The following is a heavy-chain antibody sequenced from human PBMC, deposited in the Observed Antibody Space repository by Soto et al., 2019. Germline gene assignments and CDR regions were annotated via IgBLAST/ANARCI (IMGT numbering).Heavy chain of an antibody. V-gene: IGHV4-34*01. Sequence: QVQLQQWGAGLVKPSATLSLTCAVYGGSFSGNYWSWIRQPPGKGLEWIGEINHSGSTNFNPSLKSRVTISVDTSKNQFSLRLSSVTAADTAVYYCARNLPRAGAITSQWHRNYNTRYQLPPGGAFDIWGQGTMVTVSS. CDR3: ARNLPRAGAITSQWHRNYNTRYQLPPGGAFDI. CDR1: GGSFSGNY. D-gene: IGHD2-2*01. J-gene: IGHJ3*02. CDR2: INHSGST.